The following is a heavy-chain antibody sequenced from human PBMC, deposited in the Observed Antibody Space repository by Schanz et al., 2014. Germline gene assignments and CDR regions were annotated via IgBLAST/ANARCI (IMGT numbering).Heavy chain of an antibody. J-gene: IGHJ4*02. CDR1: GYTFTNFF. V-gene: IGHV1-46*03. CDR3: ARGSPENMIRGELDY. D-gene: IGHD3-10*01. CDR2: INPIGGST. Sequence: QVPLVQSWAEVKGPGASLKISCKASGYTFTNFFLHWVRQAPGQGLEWMGIINPIGGSTTYAQKFRGAVTLTTDTSTDTAYLELTSLRSEDTAVYYCARGSPENMIRGELDYWGQGTLVTVSS.